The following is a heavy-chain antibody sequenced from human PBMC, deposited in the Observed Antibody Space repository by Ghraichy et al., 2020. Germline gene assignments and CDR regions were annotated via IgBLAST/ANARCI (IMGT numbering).Heavy chain of an antibody. CDR1: GDSISSGSSS. CDR3: ARTSSYLPSYFDH. D-gene: IGHD2-2*01. J-gene: IGHJ4*02. CDR2: LYHSEST. Sequence: SETLSLTCTVSGDSISSGSSSWSWIRQPPGKGLEWIGNLYHSESTYYNPSLKRRVTISVDRSKSQFSLRLSSVTAADTAVYYCARTSSYLPSYFDHWGQGTLVTVSS. V-gene: IGHV4-30-2*01.